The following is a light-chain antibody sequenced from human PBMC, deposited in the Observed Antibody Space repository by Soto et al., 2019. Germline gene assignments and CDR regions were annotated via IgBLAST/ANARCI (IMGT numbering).Light chain of an antibody. V-gene: IGKV1-5*03. CDR3: QQYNIYSLT. Sequence: DIQLTQSPSTLSASVGDRVTITCRASQSISSWLAWYQQKPGKAPNLLIYMASTLESGVPSRFSGSGSGTEFTLTISSLQPDDFATYYCQQYNIYSLTFGGGTKVEI. J-gene: IGKJ4*01. CDR1: QSISSW. CDR2: MAS.